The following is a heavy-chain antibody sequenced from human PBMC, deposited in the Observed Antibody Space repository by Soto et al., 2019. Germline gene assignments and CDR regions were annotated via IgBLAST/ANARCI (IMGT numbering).Heavy chain of an antibody. Sequence: ASVKVSCKAAGYIFISYDINWVRQAPGQGLEWMGWISVYNGNTNYAQKLQGRVTMTTDTSTSTAYMELRSLRSDDTAVYYCARDCSGGSCYSDYYYYYGMDVWGQGTTVTVSS. CDR1: GYIFISYD. D-gene: IGHD2-15*01. J-gene: IGHJ6*02. V-gene: IGHV1-18*01. CDR2: ISVYNGNT. CDR3: ARDCSGGSCYSDYYYYYGMDV.